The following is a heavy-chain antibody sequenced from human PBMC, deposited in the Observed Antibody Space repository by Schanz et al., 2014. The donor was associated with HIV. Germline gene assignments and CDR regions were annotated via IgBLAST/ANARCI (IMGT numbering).Heavy chain of an antibody. Sequence: QVQLVQSGSEVKKPGASVKVSCKASGYIFTSNGISWVRQAPGQGLEWMGWISNYIGNTDYAQNLQGRVTMTADTFTNIAYMELRSLRSDDTAVYYCARGQDWPGPQLDHWGHGTLVIVSS. D-gene: IGHD3-9*01. J-gene: IGHJ5*02. CDR1: GYIFTSNG. V-gene: IGHV1-18*01. CDR3: ARGQDWPGPQLDH. CDR2: ISNYIGNT.